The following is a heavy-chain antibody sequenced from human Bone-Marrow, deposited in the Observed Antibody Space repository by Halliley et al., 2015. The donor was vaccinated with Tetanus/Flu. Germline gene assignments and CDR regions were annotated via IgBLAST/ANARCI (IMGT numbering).Heavy chain of an antibody. CDR3: APAPLWFGESFYYNYAMDV. CDR2: ISSSGSTI. J-gene: IGHJ6*02. D-gene: IGHD3-10*01. Sequence: SLRLSCAASGFTFSSYEMNWVRQAPGKGLEWVSYISSSGSTIYYADSVKGRFTISRDNAKNSLYLQMNSLRAEDTAVYYCAPAPLWFGESFYYNYAMDVWGQGTTVTVSS. V-gene: IGHV3-48*03. CDR1: GFTFSSYE.